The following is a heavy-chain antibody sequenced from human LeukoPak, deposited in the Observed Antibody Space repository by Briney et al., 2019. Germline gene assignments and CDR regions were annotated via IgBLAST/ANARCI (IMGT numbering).Heavy chain of an antibody. Sequence: ASVKVSCKASGYTFVSYGITWVRQAPGQGLEWMGWISPYNGHTNYAQKLQGRITMTTDTSTSTAYMELRSLRSDDTAVYYCAREGYCSGGSCYSRPPDYYGMDVWGQGTTVTVSS. V-gene: IGHV1-18*01. CDR2: ISPYNGHT. J-gene: IGHJ6*02. CDR3: AREGYCSGGSCYSRPPDYYGMDV. CDR1: GYTFVSYG. D-gene: IGHD2-15*01.